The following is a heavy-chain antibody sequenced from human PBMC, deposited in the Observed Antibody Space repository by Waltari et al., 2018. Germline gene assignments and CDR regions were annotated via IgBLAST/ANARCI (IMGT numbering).Heavy chain of an antibody. V-gene: IGHV4-39*01. D-gene: IGHD3-10*01. CDR2: IYYSGST. CDR1: GGCISSSSYY. Sequence: QLQLQESGPGLVKPSETLSLPCTVSGGCISSSSYYWGWIRQPPGKGLEWIGSIYYSGSTYYNPSLKSRVTISVDTSKNQFSLKLSSVTAADTAVYYCASAEKLTYYYGSGSYSFDYWGQGTLVTVSS. J-gene: IGHJ4*02. CDR3: ASAEKLTYYYGSGSYSFDY.